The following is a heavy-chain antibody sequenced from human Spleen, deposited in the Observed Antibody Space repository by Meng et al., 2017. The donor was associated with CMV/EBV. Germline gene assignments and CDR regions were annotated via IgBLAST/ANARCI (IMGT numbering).Heavy chain of an antibody. V-gene: IGHV1-69*10. J-gene: IGHJ6*02. Sequence: SVKVSCKASGGTFSSYAISWVRQAPGQGLEWMGGIIPILGIANYAQKFQGRVTITADKSTSTAYMELSSLRSEDTAVYYCASGTLYRNSPSYYYYGMDVWGQGTTVTVSS. CDR3: ASGTLYRNSPSYYYYGMDV. CDR1: GGTFSSYA. D-gene: IGHD2/OR15-2a*01. CDR2: IIPILGIA.